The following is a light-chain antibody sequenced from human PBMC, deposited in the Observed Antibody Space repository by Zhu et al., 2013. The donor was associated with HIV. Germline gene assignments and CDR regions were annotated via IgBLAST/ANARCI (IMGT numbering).Light chain of an antibody. CDR3: MQGTHWPPHVT. J-gene: IGKJ3*01. CDR2: KVS. V-gene: IGKV2-30*01. Sequence: DVVMTQSPLSLPVTLGQPASISCRSSQSLVYSDGNTYLNWFQQRPGQSPRRLIYKVSNRDSGVPDRFSGSGSGTDFTLKISRVEAEDVGVYYCMQGTHWPPHVTFGPGTKVDIK. CDR1: QSLVYSDGNTY.